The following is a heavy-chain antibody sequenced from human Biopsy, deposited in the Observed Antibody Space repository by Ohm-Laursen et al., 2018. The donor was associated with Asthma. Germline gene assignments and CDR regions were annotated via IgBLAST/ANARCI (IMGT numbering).Heavy chain of an antibody. CDR1: GFTVSRDH. Sequence: SLRLSCAASGFTVSRDHMFWVRQAPGKGLEWVSVIYSGGGAYYADSVQGRVTISRDNSKNTLSLQMNSLTAEDTAVYYCAREGVAGTHIEDWGQGTLVIVSS. CDR3: AREGVAGTHIED. J-gene: IGHJ4*02. CDR2: IYSGGGA. D-gene: IGHD6-19*01. V-gene: IGHV3-53*05.